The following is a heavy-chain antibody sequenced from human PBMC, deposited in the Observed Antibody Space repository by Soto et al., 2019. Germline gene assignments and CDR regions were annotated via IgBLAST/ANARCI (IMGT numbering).Heavy chain of an antibody. D-gene: IGHD2-15*01. V-gene: IGHV3-74*02. CDR3: ARGDCVGGTCYSLAGSFYFDMDV. Sequence: EVQLVESGGGLVQPGGSLRLSCAASGFTFSNYWMYWVRQAPGKGLVWVSRINSDGSVSSYVDSVKGRLTIARDNVKNTVYLHMDSLRAEDTVVYYCARGDCVGGTCYSLAGSFYFDMDVGGKGTTVTVFS. CDR2: INSDGSVS. CDR1: GFTFSNYW. J-gene: IGHJ6*03.